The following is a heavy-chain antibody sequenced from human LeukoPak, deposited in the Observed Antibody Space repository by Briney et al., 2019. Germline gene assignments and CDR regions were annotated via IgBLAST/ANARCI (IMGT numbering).Heavy chain of an antibody. CDR3: AGGSGYYWDDAFDI. V-gene: IGHV5-51*01. D-gene: IGHD3-22*01. CDR2: IYPGDSDT. Sequence: GESLKISCKGSGYSFTSYWIGWGRQMPGKGLEWMGIIYPGDSDTRDSPSFQGPVTISAAKSISTAYLQWSSLKASGTAMYYCAGGSGYYWDDAFDIWGQGTMVTVSS. CDR1: GYSFTSYW. J-gene: IGHJ3*02.